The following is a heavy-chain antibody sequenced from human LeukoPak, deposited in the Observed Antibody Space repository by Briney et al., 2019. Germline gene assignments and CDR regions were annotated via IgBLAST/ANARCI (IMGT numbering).Heavy chain of an antibody. CDR2: ISSNGGST. CDR1: GFTFSSYS. Sequence: GGSLRLSCAASGFTFSSYSMHWVRQAPGKGLEYVSAISSNGGSTSYANSVKGRFTISRDNSKNTLYLQKGSLRAEDMAVYYCVRSRQQLLGYYDYWGQGTLVTVSS. CDR3: VRSRQQLLGYYDY. J-gene: IGHJ4*02. V-gene: IGHV3-64*01. D-gene: IGHD6-13*01.